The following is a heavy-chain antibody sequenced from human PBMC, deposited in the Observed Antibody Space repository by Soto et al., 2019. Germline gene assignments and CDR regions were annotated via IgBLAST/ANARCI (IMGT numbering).Heavy chain of an antibody. V-gene: IGHV3-23*01. CDR2: SSATGAGT. CDR3: AKDRRAGGNYGFYSDF. CDR1: GFTFSSYG. J-gene: IGHJ4*02. Sequence: EVQLLESGGGLVQPGGSLRLSCAASGFTFSSYGMTWVRQAPGKGLEWVSFSSATGAGTYYADSVKGRFTISRDNSNNTLYLQMTSLRADDTAVYYCAKDRRAGGNYGFYSDFWGQGALVIVSS. D-gene: IGHD1-7*01.